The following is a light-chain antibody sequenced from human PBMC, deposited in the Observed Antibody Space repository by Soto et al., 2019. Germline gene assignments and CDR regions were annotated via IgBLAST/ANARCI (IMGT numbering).Light chain of an antibody. V-gene: IGKV3D-20*01. CDR2: DAS. CDR3: QLYGSAPYT. Sequence: EIVLTQSPATLSLSPGERDTLSCGASQSVSSSYLAWYQQKPGLAPRLLIYDASSRATGIPDKFHGSGSGTDFTLTISRREPEDLSVYYCQLYGSAPYTFGQGTKQQL. CDR1: QSVSSSY. J-gene: IGKJ2*01.